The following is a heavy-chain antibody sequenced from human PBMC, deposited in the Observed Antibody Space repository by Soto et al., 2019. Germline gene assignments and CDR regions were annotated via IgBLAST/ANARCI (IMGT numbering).Heavy chain of an antibody. J-gene: IGHJ5*02. D-gene: IGHD3-16*01. CDR2: VWHDGEKR. CDR1: GFNFHSHA. Sequence: QVQLVESGGGVVQPGRSLRLSCAVSGFNFHSHARHWVRQAPGKGLEWVAVVWHDGEKRQYADSVKGRFTIYRDNSNNTLFLQMDGLRAEDTAIYYCVLDWAFYYDNGHLNWFDPWGQGTLVTVSS. CDR3: VLDWAFYYDNGHLNWFDP. V-gene: IGHV3-33*01.